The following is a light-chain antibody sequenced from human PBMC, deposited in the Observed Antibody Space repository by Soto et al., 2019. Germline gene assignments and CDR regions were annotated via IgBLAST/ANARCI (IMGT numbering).Light chain of an antibody. J-gene: IGKJ2*01. Sequence: DIQMTQSPSSLSASVGDRVTITCRASQGISNYLAWYQQKPGKVPKLLIYAASTLQSGVPSRFSGSGSGTDFTLTISSLQPEEVATYYCLMYNSAPYTFDQGTKLEIK. CDR2: AAS. CDR3: LMYNSAPYT. V-gene: IGKV1-27*01. CDR1: QGISNY.